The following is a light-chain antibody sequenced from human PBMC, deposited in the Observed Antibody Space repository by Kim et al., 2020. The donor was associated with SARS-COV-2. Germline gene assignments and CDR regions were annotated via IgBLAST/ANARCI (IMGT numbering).Light chain of an antibody. Sequence: GQSITISCTGTIGDVGGNNYVSWYQQHPGKAPKLMIYDVSNRPSGVSNRFSGSKSGNTASLTISGIQAEDEADYYCSSYTSSSTLVFGTGTKVTVL. V-gene: IGLV2-14*03. CDR1: IGDVGGNNY. CDR2: DVS. CDR3: SSYTSSSTLV. J-gene: IGLJ1*01.